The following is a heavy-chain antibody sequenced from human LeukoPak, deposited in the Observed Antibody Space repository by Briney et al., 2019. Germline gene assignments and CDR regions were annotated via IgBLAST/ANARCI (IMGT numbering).Heavy chain of an antibody. CDR1: GFVFNSHP. J-gene: IGHJ4*02. CDR2: ISGNGDST. CDR3: AREEPAGSIDY. Sequence: GGSLRLSCAASGFVFNSHPMHWVRQAPGKGLECVSAISGNGDSTYYANSVKGRSTISRDNSRNTLYLQMGSLRAEDTALYYCAREEPAGSIDYWGQGTLVTVSS. D-gene: IGHD1-14*01. V-gene: IGHV3-64*01.